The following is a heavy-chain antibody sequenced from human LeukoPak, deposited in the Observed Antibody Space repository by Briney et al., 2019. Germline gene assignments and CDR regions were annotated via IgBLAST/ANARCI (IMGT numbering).Heavy chain of an antibody. D-gene: IGHD2-2*01. J-gene: IGHJ4*01. Sequence: RSSETLSLTCTVSGGSISSSNYYWGWIRQPPGKGLEWIGSIYYSGITYYNPSLKSRVTISVDTSNNQFSLKLSSVTAADTAMYYCARLLIYCSSTSCHFDYWGHGTLVTVSS. CDR2: IYYSGIT. CDR1: GGSISSSNYY. CDR3: ARLLIYCSSTSCHFDY. V-gene: IGHV4-39*01.